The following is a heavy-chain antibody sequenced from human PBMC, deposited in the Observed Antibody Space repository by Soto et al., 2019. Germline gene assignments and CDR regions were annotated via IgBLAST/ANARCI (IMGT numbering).Heavy chain of an antibody. D-gene: IGHD3-10*01. J-gene: IGHJ6*02. CDR2: IYYIGNT. Sequence: QVQLQESGPGLVKPSQTLSLTCTVSGGSISSGGYYWSWIRQHPGKGLEWIGYIYYIGNTYYNPSLKSRVTIPVDTSENQFSLKPSSVTAADTAVYYCARALRFGAYYGMDVWGQGTTVTVSS. CDR3: ARALRFGAYYGMDV. CDR1: GGSISSGGYY. V-gene: IGHV4-31*03.